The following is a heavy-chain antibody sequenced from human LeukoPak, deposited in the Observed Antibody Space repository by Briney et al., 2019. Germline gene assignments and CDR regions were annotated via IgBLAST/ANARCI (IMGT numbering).Heavy chain of an antibody. V-gene: IGHV4-59*11. D-gene: IGHD2-15*01. CDR1: GGSISTHY. J-gene: IGHJ4*02. CDR2: IYYSGST. Sequence: SETLSLTCTVSGGSISTHYWIWMRQPPGKGLEWIGYIYYSGSTNYNPSLKSRVTISVDTSKNQFSLRLGSVTAAGTAVYYCARASPRYCSGGTCYSTSLPFDYWGQGTLVTVSS. CDR3: ARASPRYCSGGTCYSTSLPFDY.